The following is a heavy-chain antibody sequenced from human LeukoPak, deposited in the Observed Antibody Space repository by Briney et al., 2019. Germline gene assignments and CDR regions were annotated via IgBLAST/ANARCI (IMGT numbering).Heavy chain of an antibody. D-gene: IGHD6-19*01. Sequence: SETLSLTCSTAGVSITLFYWSWVRQPPGKGLEWIANIYSGVPTYYNPSLKSRVTISVDTSKNQFALNLRSVTATDTAVYYCVQTTGWPGFHYWGQGILVTVSS. J-gene: IGHJ4*02. V-gene: IGHV4-4*09. CDR3: VQTTGWPGFHY. CDR1: GVSITLFY. CDR2: IYSGVPT.